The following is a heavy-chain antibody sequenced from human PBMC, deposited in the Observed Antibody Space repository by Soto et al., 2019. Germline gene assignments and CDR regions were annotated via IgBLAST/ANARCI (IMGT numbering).Heavy chain of an antibody. Sequence: GXSVKVSCKDSGYTFTSHSIHWVRQAPGQKFEWLGWITAGAGYTDYSQNFQGRVTITRDTSATTAYMHLSNLKSEDTAIYYCARENFPQSGSYYDSWGQGTLVTVSS. CDR2: ITAGAGYT. D-gene: IGHD1-26*01. CDR1: GYTFTSHS. CDR3: ARENFPQSGSYYDS. V-gene: IGHV1-3*01. J-gene: IGHJ4*02.